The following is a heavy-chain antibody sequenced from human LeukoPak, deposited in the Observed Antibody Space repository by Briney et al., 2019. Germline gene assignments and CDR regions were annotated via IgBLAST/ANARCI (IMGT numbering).Heavy chain of an antibody. Sequence: PGGSLRLSCAASGFTFSSYAMSWVRQAPGKGLEWVSAISGSGGSTYYADSVEGRFTISRDNSKNTLYLQMNSLRAEDTAVYYCAKDKFNQSEGLFDYWGQGTLVTVSS. CDR3: AKDKFNQSEGLFDY. D-gene: IGHD1-14*01. J-gene: IGHJ4*02. CDR2: ISGSGGST. V-gene: IGHV3-23*01. CDR1: GFTFSSYA.